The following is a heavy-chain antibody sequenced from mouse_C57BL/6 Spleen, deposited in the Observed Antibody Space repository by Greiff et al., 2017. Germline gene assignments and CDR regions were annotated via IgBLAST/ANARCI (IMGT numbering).Heavy chain of an antibody. Sequence: EVQLQQSGAELVKPGASVKLSCQASGFNIKDYYMDWVKQRTEQGLEWIGRIDPEDGDTKSAPTFKGKATITADTSSNTAYLQLSSLTSEDTAVYYCASGVVASYYFDYWGQGTTLTVSS. J-gene: IGHJ2*01. CDR2: IDPEDGDT. V-gene: IGHV14-2*01. CDR3: ASGVVASYYFDY. D-gene: IGHD1-1*01. CDR1: GFNIKDYY.